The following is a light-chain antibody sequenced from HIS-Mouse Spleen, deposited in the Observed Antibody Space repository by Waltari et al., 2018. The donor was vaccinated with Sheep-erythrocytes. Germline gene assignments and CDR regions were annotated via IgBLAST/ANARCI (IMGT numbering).Light chain of an antibody. CDR1: ALPKNY. V-gene: IGLV3-10*01. Sequence: SYELTQPPSVSVSPGQPARITCSGDALPKNYAYWYQQKSGQAPVLVIYEDSKRPSGIPERFSGSSSGTMATLTISGAQVEDEADYYCYSTDSSGNHRVFGTGTKVTVL. CDR2: EDS. CDR3: YSTDSSGNHRV. J-gene: IGLJ1*01.